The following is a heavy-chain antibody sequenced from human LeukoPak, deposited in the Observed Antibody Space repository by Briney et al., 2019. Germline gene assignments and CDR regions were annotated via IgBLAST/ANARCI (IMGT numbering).Heavy chain of an antibody. D-gene: IGHD6-6*01. CDR1: GCTFTSYA. CDR2: INAGNGNT. J-gene: IGHJ6*02. V-gene: IGHV1-3*01. CDR3: ARSSSFKINGMDV. Sequence: GASVKVSCKASGCTFTSYAIHWVRQAPGQRLEWMGWINAGNGNTKYSQRFQGRVTISRDTSASTAYMELSSLRSEDTAVYYCARSSSFKINGMDVWGQGTTVTVSS.